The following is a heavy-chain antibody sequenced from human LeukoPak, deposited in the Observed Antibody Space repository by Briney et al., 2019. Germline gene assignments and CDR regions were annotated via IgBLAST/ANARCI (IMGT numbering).Heavy chain of an antibody. CDR2: MRYDGKTE. Sequence: GGSLRLSCTGSGFPFSSCGMHWVRQTPGRGLEWVAFMRYDGKTEYYADSVKGRFTIAREDSHSTVHLHMKDLRPDDAAVYFCAKDLNTVVMQYFDSWGKGTLVSVSS. D-gene: IGHD2-21*01. CDR3: AKDLNTVVMQYFDS. V-gene: IGHV3-30*02. CDR1: GFPFSSCG. J-gene: IGHJ4*02.